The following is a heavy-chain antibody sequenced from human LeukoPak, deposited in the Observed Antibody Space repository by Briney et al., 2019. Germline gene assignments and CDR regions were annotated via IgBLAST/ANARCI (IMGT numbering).Heavy chain of an antibody. D-gene: IGHD3-16*01. V-gene: IGHV3-53*04. J-gene: IGHJ4*02. CDR2: IYAGGSSSA. Sequence: GGSLRLSCAASGFTVSANDMSWVRQAPGKRLEWVSLIYAGGSSSAFYADSVKGRFTASRHDSKNTLDLQMNGLRADDTAVYYCLRQGVGDPPRWGQGTLVTVSS. CDR1: GFTVSAND. CDR3: LRQGVGDPPR.